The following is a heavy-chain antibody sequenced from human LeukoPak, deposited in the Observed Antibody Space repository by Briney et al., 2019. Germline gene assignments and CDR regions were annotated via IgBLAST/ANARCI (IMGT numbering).Heavy chain of an antibody. D-gene: IGHD3-22*01. CDR2: ISAYNGNT. J-gene: IGHJ5*02. CDR1: GYTFTSYG. Sequence: ASVKVSCKAAGYTFTSYGFCWVRQAPGQGLEWMGWISAYNGNTNYAQKLQGRVTMTTDTSTSTAYMELRSLRSDDTAVYYCARDPTARYYDSSGYYSNWFDPWGQGTLVTVSS. V-gene: IGHV1-18*01. CDR3: ARDPTARYYDSSGYYSNWFDP.